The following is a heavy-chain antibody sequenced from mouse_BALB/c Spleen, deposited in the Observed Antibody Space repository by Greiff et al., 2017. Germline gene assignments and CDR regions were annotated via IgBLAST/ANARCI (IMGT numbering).Heavy chain of an antibody. J-gene: IGHJ3*01. CDR3: ASGNYGGFAY. D-gene: IGHD2-1*01. CDR1: GFNIKDTY. CDR2: IDPANGNT. V-gene: IGHV14-3*02. Sequence: VLLQQSGAELVKPGASVKLSCTASGFNIKDTYMHWVKQRPEQGLEWIGRIDPANGNTKYDPKFQGKATITADTSSNTAYLQLSSLTSEDTAVYYCASGNYGGFAYWGQGTLVTVSA.